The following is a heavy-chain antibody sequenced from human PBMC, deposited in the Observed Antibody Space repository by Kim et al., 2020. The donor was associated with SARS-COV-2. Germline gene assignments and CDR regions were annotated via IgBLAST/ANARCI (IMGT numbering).Heavy chain of an antibody. D-gene: IGHD6-13*01. CDR2: ISSDGSST. V-gene: IGHV3-74*01. CDR1: GFNFRSSW. Sequence: GGSLRLSCAASGFNFRSSWMHWVRQAPGKGLVWVSRISSDGSSTNYADPVNGRFTISRDNAKNTLYLQMNSLRADDTAVYYCARDSAIAADGDLDAFDIWGQGTMVTVSS. CDR3: ARDSAIAADGDLDAFDI. J-gene: IGHJ3*02.